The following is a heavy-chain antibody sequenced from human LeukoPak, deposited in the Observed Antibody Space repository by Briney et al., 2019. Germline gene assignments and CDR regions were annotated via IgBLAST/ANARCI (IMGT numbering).Heavy chain of an antibody. V-gene: IGHV3-23*01. J-gene: IGHJ4*02. Sequence: GGSLRLSCAASGFTFSSYGMNWVRQAPGKGLEWVSGISVSGGSTHYADSVKGRFTISRDEYQNTVFLAMSSLRVEDTAVYYCAKDHPSDGWPTFEYWGQGILVTVSS. D-gene: IGHD2-15*01. CDR2: ISVSGGST. CDR3: AKDHPSDGWPTFEY. CDR1: GFTFSSYG.